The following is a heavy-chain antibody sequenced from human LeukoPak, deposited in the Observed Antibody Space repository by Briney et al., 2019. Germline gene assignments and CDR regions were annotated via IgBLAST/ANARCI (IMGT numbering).Heavy chain of an antibody. CDR1: GYTFTSYA. Sequence: ASVKVSCKASGYTFTSYAMHWVRQAPGQRLEWMGWINAGNGNTKYPQKFQGRVTITRDTSASTAYMELSSLRSEDTAVYYCARLVCGGGSCPAEFDYWGQGTLVTVSS. J-gene: IGHJ4*02. D-gene: IGHD2-15*01. V-gene: IGHV1-3*01. CDR3: ARLVCGGGSCPAEFDY. CDR2: INAGNGNT.